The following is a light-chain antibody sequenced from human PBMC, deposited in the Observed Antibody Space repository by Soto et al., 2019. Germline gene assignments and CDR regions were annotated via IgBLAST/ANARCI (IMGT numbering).Light chain of an antibody. V-gene: IGKV3-11*01. Sequence: EIGLTQSPATLSLYPWETATLSCRASQSVSGYIGWYQQKPGQAPRLLIYADSNRATGIPARFSGSGSGTDFTLTISSLEPEDFSVFYCQQRYNWPITFGQGTRLEI. CDR3: QQRYNWPIT. CDR1: QSVSGY. J-gene: IGKJ5*01. CDR2: ADS.